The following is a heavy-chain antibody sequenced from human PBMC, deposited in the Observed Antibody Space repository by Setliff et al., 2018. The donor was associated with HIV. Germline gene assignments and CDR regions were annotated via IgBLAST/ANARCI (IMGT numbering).Heavy chain of an antibody. CDR1: GYSISSGYY. J-gene: IGHJ5*02. Sequence: SETLSLTCVVSGYSISSGYYWGWIRQPPGKGLEWIASISHSGSTYHNPSLKSRVTISVDTSKKQFSLKLSSVTAAATAVYYCARLVEAYDSSGYFFNWFDPWGQGTLVPSPQ. CDR2: ISHSGST. D-gene: IGHD3-22*01. CDR3: ARLVEAYDSSGYFFNWFDP. V-gene: IGHV4-38-2*01.